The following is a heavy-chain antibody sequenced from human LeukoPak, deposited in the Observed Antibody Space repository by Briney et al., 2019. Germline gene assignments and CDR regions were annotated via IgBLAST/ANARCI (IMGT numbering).Heavy chain of an antibody. V-gene: IGHV3-30*18. CDR2: ISYDGSNK. Sequence: GGSLRLSCAASGFTFSSYGMHWVRQAPGKGLEWVAVISYDGSNKYYADSVKGRFTISRDNSKNTLYLQMNSLRAEDTAVYYCAKDAGRVYYYHGMDVWGQGTTVTVSS. CDR1: GFTFSSYG. CDR3: AKDAGRVYYYHGMDV. J-gene: IGHJ6*02. D-gene: IGHD1-26*01.